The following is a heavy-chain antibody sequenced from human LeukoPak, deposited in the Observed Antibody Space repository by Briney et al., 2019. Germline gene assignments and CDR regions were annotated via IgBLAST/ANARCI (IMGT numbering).Heavy chain of an antibody. CDR2: INPSSGST. J-gene: IGHJ4*02. V-gene: IGHV1-46*04. CDR3: ARVASYSSNWYYFDY. Sequence: ASVKVSCKASGYTFTIYYMHWVRQAPGQGLEWMGTINPSSGSTSYVQKLQGRVTMTRDTSTSTVYMELSSLRSEDTAVYYCARVASYSSNWYYFDYWGQGTLVTVSS. D-gene: IGHD6-13*01. CDR1: GYTFTIYY.